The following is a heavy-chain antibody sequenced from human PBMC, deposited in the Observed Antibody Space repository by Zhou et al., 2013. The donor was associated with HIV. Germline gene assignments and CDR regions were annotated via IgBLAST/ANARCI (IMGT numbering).Heavy chain of an antibody. CDR3: ARDHDILTGPYYGMDV. D-gene: IGHD3-9*01. CDR2: IIPIFGTA. CDR1: GGTFSSYA. J-gene: IGHJ6*02. Sequence: QVQLVQSGAEVKKPGSSVKVSCKASGGTFSSYAISWVRQAPGQGLEWMGGIIPIFGTANHAQKFQGRVTMTTDTSTSTAYMELRSLRSDDTAVYYCARDHDILTGPYYGMDVWGQGTTVTVSS. V-gene: IGHV1-69*05.